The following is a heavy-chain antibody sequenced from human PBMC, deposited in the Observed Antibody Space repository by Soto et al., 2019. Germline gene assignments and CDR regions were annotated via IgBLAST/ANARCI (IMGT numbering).Heavy chain of an antibody. CDR3: ARGRGLEVPRPYYYYWGMDV. Sequence: SETLSLTCAVYGGSFSGYYWSWIRQPPGKGLEWIGEINHSGSTNYNPSLRSRVTISVETSKNQFSLKLGSVTAADTAVYYCARGRGLEVPRPYYYYWGMDVWGQGTTVTVSS. CDR1: GGSFSGYY. CDR2: INHSGST. D-gene: IGHD1-1*01. V-gene: IGHV4-34*01. J-gene: IGHJ6*02.